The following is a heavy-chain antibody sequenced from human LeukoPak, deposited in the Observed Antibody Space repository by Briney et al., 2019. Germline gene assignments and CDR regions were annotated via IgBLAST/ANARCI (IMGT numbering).Heavy chain of an antibody. CDR1: GGTFISYA. CDR2: IIPIFGTA. D-gene: IGHD5-18*01. V-gene: IGHV1-69*13. CDR3: ARGAGYAAMVTSFDY. Sequence: GASVKVSCKASGGTFISYAISWVRQAPGQGLEWTGGIIPIFGTANYAQKFQGRVTITADESTSTAYMELSSLRSEDTAVYYCARGAGYAAMVTSFDYWGQGTLVTVSS. J-gene: IGHJ4*02.